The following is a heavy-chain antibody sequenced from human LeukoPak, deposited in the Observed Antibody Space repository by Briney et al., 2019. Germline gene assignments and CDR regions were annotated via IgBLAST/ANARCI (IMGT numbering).Heavy chain of an antibody. D-gene: IGHD2-2*01. CDR3: ARATRRGGYCSSTTCLNWFDP. J-gene: IGHJ5*02. CDR1: GFTFSSYE. Sequence: PGGSLRLSCAASGFTFSSYEMNWVRQAPGKGLKWVSYISSSGSIIYYADSVKGRFTISRDNAKNSLYLQMNSLRAEDTAVFYCARATRRGGYCSSTTCLNWFDPWGQGTLVTVSS. CDR2: ISSSGSII. V-gene: IGHV3-48*03.